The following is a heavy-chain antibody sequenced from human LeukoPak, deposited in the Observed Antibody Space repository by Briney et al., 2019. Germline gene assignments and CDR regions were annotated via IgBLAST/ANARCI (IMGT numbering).Heavy chain of an antibody. CDR1: GGSIGSSSYY. V-gene: IGHV4-39*01. Sequence: SETLSLTCTVSGGSIGSSSYYWGWIRQPPGKGLEWIGSIYYSGSTYYNPSLKSRVTISVDTSKNQFSLKLSSVTAADTAVYYCARGAAPPQYNWFDPWGQGTLVTVSS. CDR3: ARGAAPPQYNWFDP. CDR2: IYYSGST. D-gene: IGHD6-13*01. J-gene: IGHJ5*02.